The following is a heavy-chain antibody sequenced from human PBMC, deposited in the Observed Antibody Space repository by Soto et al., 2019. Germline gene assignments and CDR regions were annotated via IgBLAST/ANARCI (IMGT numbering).Heavy chain of an antibody. CDR2: IIPILGTA. Sequence: QVQLVQSGAEVKKPGSSVKVSCKASGGPFSNYAISWVRQAPGQGLEWMGGIIPILGTAKYAQNFEGRVTIAAAESSNEVYLQVISLISEDKAVFYCARTGGPAGVMSFYDFWGQGTLVTVSS. V-gene: IGHV1-69*01. J-gene: IGHJ4*02. CDR1: GGPFSNYA. CDR3: ARTGGPAGVMSFYDF. D-gene: IGHD3-16*01.